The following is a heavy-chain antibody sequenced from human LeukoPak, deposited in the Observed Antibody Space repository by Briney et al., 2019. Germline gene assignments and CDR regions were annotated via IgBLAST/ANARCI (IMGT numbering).Heavy chain of an antibody. Sequence: GGSLRLSCAASGFTFSSYAMSWVRQAPGKGLEWVSAISGSGGSTYYADSVKGRFTISRDNSKNTLFLQINSLGADDTAVYYCAKDKSGYSSGWSFDYWGQGTLVTVSS. CDR1: GFTFSSYA. D-gene: IGHD6-19*01. CDR3: AKDKSGYSSGWSFDY. J-gene: IGHJ4*02. CDR2: ISGSGGST. V-gene: IGHV3-23*01.